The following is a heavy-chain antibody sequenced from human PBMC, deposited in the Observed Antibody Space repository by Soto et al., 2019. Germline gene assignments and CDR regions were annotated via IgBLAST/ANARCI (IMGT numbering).Heavy chain of an antibody. Sequence: SETLSLTCAVYGGSFSGYYWSWIRQPPGKGLEWIGEINHSGSTNYNPSLKSRVTISVDTSKNQFSLKLSSVTAADTAVYYCARSPRFICARRPAPKLYAFDYWGQGALVTVSS. V-gene: IGHV4-34*01. CDR1: GGSFSGYY. CDR2: INHSGST. CDR3: ARSPRFICARRPAPKLYAFDY. D-gene: IGHD2-2*02. J-gene: IGHJ4*02.